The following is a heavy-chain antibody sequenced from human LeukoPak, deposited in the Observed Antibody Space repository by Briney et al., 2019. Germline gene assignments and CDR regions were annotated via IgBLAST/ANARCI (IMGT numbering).Heavy chain of an antibody. Sequence: GASLEISWQASGSTFTTYWIGWVRRLPGKGLEGMGILYGDDSHTTYTPSFQGQVTISPPTPTTTPYLQCSSLKASDTPIYYCARRGIRDGYNYADYSGQGTLVTVSS. CDR3: ARRGIRDGYNYADY. CDR1: GSTFTTYW. D-gene: IGHD5-24*01. CDR2: LYGDDSHT. V-gene: IGHV5-51*01. J-gene: IGHJ4*02.